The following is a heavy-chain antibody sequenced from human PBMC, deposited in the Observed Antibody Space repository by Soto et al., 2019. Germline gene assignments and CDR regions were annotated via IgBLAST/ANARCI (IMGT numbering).Heavy chain of an antibody. CDR3: ARPDTAMGPSGKRFSMYYYYYGMDV. CDR1: GGTYSSYA. J-gene: IGHJ6*02. D-gene: IGHD5-18*01. CDR2: IIPIFGTA. V-gene: IGHV1-69*13. Sequence: GTSVKVSCKASGGTYSSYASSWVRQAPGQGLEWMGGIIPIFGTANYAQKFQGRVTITADESTSTAYMELSSLRSEDTAVYYCARPDTAMGPSGKRFSMYYYYYGMDVWGQGTTVTVSS.